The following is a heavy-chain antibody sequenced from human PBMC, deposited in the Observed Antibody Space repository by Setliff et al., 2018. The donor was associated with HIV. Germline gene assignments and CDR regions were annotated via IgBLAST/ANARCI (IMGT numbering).Heavy chain of an antibody. CDR2: IYYSGST. Sequence: SETLSLTCDVSGFSISSRYYWGWIRQSPGKGLEWIGSIYYSGSTYYNPSLNSRVTISVDTSNNHFSLRLNSVTAADTAVYYCTRHVGSAVTFNHWGHGALVTVSS. J-gene: IGHJ1*01. CDR1: GFSISSRYY. V-gene: IGHV4-38-2*01. D-gene: IGHD6-19*01. CDR3: TRHVGSAVTFNH.